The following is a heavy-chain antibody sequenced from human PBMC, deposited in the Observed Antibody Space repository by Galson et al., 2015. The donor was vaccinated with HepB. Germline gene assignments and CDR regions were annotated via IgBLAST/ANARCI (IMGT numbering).Heavy chain of an antibody. CDR2: IYSDGSST. CDR1: GFTFSSYW. V-gene: IGHV3-74*01. D-gene: IGHD6-19*01. CDR3: ARGPKNIAVAGTGAIDY. J-gene: IGHJ4*02. Sequence: SLRLSCAASGFTFSSYWMYWVRQAPGKGLVWVSRIYSDGSSTSYADSVKARFTISRDNAKNSLYLQMNSLRAEDTAVYYCARGPKNIAVAGTGAIDYWGQGTLVTVSS.